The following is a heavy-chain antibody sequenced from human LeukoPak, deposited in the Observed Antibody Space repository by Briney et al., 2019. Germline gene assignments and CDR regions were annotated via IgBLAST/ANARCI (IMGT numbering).Heavy chain of an antibody. CDR2: ITTFNGDT. J-gene: IGHJ4*02. CDR3: ARFTPTIAVAGLDN. V-gene: IGHV1-18*01. Sequence: ASVTVSCKASGYTFTSHDISWERQAPGQGLEWMGWITTFNGDTNYAQRLQGRVTMTTDTSTSTAYMELRSLRSDDTAVYYCARFTPTIAVAGLDNWGQGTLVTVSS. CDR1: GYTFTSHD. D-gene: IGHD6-13*01.